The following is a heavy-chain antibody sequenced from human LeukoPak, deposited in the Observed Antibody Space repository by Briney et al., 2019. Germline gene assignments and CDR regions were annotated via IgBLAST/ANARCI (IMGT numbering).Heavy chain of an antibody. CDR1: GFTFRSYS. Sequence: PGGSLRLSCAASGFTFRSYSMNWVRQAPGKGLEWVSAIDPSSTYIYYADSVKGRFTISRDNSKNTLYLQMNSLRAEDTAVYYCAKEAYGDLDYWGQGTLVTVSS. CDR2: IDPSSTYI. CDR3: AKEAYGDLDY. D-gene: IGHD4-17*01. J-gene: IGHJ4*02. V-gene: IGHV3-21*01.